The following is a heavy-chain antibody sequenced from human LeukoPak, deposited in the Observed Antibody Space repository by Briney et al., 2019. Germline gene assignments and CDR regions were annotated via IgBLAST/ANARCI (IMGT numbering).Heavy chain of an antibody. CDR1: GGSISSHY. J-gene: IGHJ4*02. D-gene: IGHD1-26*01. CDR2: IYNGEST. V-gene: IGHV4-59*08. Sequence: PSETLSLTCTVSGGSISSHYWSWIRQSPGKGLEWIAYIYNGESTNYNPSFKGRITISVDTSKTQFSLKLTSVTAADTAFYYCARLIASGSYYYFDDWGQGTLVTVSS. CDR3: ARLIASGSYYYFDD.